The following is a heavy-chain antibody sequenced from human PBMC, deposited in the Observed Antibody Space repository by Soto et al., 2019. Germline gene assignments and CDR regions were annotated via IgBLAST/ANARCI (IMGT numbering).Heavy chain of an antibody. V-gene: IGHV3-21*01. CDR1: GFTFSSYS. CDR2: ISSSSSYI. Sequence: EVQLVEPGGGLVKPGGSLRLSCAASGFTFSSYSMNWVRQAPGKGLEWVSSISSSSSYIYYADSVKGRFTISRDNAKNSLYLQMNSLRAEDTAVYYCARAGIAARRHYGMDVWGQGTTVTVSS. CDR3: ARAGIAARRHYGMDV. D-gene: IGHD6-6*01. J-gene: IGHJ6*02.